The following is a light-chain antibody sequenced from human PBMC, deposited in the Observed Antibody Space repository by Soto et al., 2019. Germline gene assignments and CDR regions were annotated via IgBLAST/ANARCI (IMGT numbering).Light chain of an antibody. V-gene: IGKV2-24*01. CDR3: RQARQTPWT. J-gene: IGKJ1*01. Sequence: DLVVTQTPLSSPVALGQAASISCRSSQSLVHKDGNTYLSWFHQRPGQPPRLLIYKVSVRFSGVPDRFSCSGAGTDFTLTISRVEIADVGVYYCRQARQTPWTFCQSAKVAIK. CDR1: QSLVHKDGNTY. CDR2: KVS.